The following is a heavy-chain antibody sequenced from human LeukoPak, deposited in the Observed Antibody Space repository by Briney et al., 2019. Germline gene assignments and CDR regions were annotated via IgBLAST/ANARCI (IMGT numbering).Heavy chain of an antibody. V-gene: IGHV3-23*01. J-gene: IGHJ2*01. CDR2: IRGGGSST. CDR3: AKEGVQIPNDWYFDL. D-gene: IGHD2-8*01. Sequence: GGSLRLSCAPSGFIFSMYGMGWVRQAPGKGGEWVSGIRGGGSSTRYADFVKGRVTISRDDSKNTLYLQMNSLREEHTAVYYYAKEGVQIPNDWYFDLWGRGTLVTVSS. CDR1: GFIFSMYG.